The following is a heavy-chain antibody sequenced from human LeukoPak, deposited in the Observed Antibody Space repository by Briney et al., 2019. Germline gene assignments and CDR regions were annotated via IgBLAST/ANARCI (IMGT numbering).Heavy chain of an antibody. CDR1: GSSLTRYW. V-gene: IGHV5-51*01. CDR2: IYSGASDT. Sequence: GASLKISCKGSGSSLTRYWIGWVRPMPERGPEWMGVIYSGASDTRCSPSFQGQVTISVDKSLSTAYLQWSSLKASDTAMYYCARHRDSSTSCYDYWGQGTLVTVSS. CDR3: ARHRDSSTSCYDY. J-gene: IGHJ4*02. D-gene: IGHD2-2*01.